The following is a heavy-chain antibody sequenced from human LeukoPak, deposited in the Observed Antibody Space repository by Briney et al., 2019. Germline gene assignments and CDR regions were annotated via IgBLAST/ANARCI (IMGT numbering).Heavy chain of an antibody. CDR1: GGTFSSYA. V-gene: IGHV1-69*13. CDR2: IIPIFGTA. Sequence: ASVKVSCKASGGTFSSYAISWVRQAPGQGLEWMGGIIPIFGTANYAQKLQGRVTITADESTSTAYMELSSLRSEDTAVYYCARVPRCSSTSCYGDFDYWGQGTLVTVSS. CDR3: ARVPRCSSTSCYGDFDY. J-gene: IGHJ4*02. D-gene: IGHD2-2*01.